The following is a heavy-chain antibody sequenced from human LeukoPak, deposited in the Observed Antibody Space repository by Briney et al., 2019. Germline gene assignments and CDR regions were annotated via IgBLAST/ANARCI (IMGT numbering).Heavy chain of an antibody. Sequence: GGSLRLSCAASGFTFSSYAMHWVRQAPGKGLEWVAVISYDGSDKYYADSVKGRFTISRDNSKNTLYLQMNSLRAEDTAVYYCAREGIAVAGYSYYFDYWGQGTLVTVSS. D-gene: IGHD6-19*01. CDR1: GFTFSSYA. J-gene: IGHJ4*02. V-gene: IGHV3-30-3*01. CDR3: AREGIAVAGYSYYFDY. CDR2: ISYDGSDK.